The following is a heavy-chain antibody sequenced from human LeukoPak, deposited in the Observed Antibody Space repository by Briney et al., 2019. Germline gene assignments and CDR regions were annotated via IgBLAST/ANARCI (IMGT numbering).Heavy chain of an antibody. D-gene: IGHD2-2*01. V-gene: IGHV3-64D*06. CDR3: VKDSHCSSTSCYAGVKYLDY. CDR1: GFTFSSYA. J-gene: IGHJ4*02. CDR2: ISSNGGST. Sequence: GGSLRLSCSASGFTFSSYAMHWVRQAPGKGLEYVSAISSNGGSTYYADSVKGRFTISRDNSKNTLYLQMSSLRAEDTAVYYCVKDSHCSSTSCYAGVKYLDYRGQGTLVTVSS.